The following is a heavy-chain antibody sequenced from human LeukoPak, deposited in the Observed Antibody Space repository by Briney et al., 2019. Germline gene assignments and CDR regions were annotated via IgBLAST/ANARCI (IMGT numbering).Heavy chain of an antibody. CDR3: ARGSRVGYQLLYERVNEGNWFDP. CDR2: INPNSGGT. V-gene: IGHV1-2*02. CDR1: GYTFTGYY. J-gene: IGHJ5*02. Sequence: ASVKVSCKASGYTFTGYYMHWVRQAPGQGLGWMGWINPNSGGTNYAQKFQGRVTMTRDTSIRTAYMELSRLRSDDTAVYYCARGSRVGYQLLYERVNEGNWFDPWGQGTLVTVSS. D-gene: IGHD2-2*02.